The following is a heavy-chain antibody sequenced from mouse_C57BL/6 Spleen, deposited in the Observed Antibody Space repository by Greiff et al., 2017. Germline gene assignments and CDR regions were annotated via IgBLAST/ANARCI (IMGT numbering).Heavy chain of an antibody. CDR3: ARQPRDGSPYFDY. J-gene: IGHJ2*01. Sequence: EVHLVESGGDLVKPGGSLKLSCAASGFTFSSYGMSWVRQTPDKRLEWVATISSGGSYTYYPDSVKGRFTISRDNAKNTLYLQMSSLKSEDTAMYYCARQPRDGSPYFDYWGQGTTLTVSS. D-gene: IGHD1-1*01. CDR2: ISSGGSYT. V-gene: IGHV5-6*01. CDR1: GFTFSSYG.